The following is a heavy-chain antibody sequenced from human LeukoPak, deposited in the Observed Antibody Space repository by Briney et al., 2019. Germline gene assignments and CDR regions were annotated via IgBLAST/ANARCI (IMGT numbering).Heavy chain of an antibody. J-gene: IGHJ3*02. CDR1: GGSISSGSYY. V-gene: IGHV4-61*02. Sequence: KPSETLSLTCTVSGGSISSGSYYWSWIRQPAGKGLEWIGRIYTSGSTNYNPSLKSRVTISVDTSKNQFSLKLSSVTAADTAVYYCARAARMISDAFDIWGQGTMVTVSS. CDR3: ARAARMISDAFDI. D-gene: IGHD3-22*01. CDR2: IYTSGST.